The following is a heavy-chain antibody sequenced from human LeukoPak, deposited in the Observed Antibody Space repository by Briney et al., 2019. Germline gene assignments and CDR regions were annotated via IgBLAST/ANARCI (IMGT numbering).Heavy chain of an antibody. CDR2: ISTSSLYI. V-gene: IGHV3-21*01. Sequence: PGGSLRLSCAASGFTVSRNYMTWVRQAPGKGLEWVSSISTSSLYIYYADSVKGRFTISRDNARNSVYLEMNSLRAEDTAVYYCASQGSGYDSPIDYWGQGTLVTVSS. CDR1: GFTVSRNY. D-gene: IGHD5-12*01. J-gene: IGHJ4*02. CDR3: ASQGSGYDSPIDY.